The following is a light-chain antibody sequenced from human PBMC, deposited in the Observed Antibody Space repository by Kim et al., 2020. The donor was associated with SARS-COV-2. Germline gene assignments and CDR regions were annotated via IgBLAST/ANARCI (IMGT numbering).Light chain of an antibody. CDR2: DAS. CDR3: QQRSDWPPWT. Sequence: APGERATLSCRASQSVGNYLAWYQHKPGQVPRLLIYDASNRATGIPARFSASGSGTGFTLTISSLEPEDFAVYYCQQRSDWPPWTFGQGTKVDIK. CDR1: QSVGNY. J-gene: IGKJ1*01. V-gene: IGKV3-11*01.